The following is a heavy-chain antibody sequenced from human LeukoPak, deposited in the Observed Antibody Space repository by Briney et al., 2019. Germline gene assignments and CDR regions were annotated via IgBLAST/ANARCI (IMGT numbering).Heavy chain of an antibody. V-gene: IGHV4-59*01. CDR1: GVSISSYY. CDR2: IYYSGST. J-gene: IGHJ5*02. D-gene: IGHD3-22*01. Sequence: SETLSLTCTVSGVSISSYYRSWIRQPPGKGLEWIGYIYYSGSTNYNPSLKSRVTISVDASKNQFSLKLSSVTAADTAVYYCARRGQGYYEAWFDPWGQGTLVTVSS. CDR3: ARRGQGYYEAWFDP.